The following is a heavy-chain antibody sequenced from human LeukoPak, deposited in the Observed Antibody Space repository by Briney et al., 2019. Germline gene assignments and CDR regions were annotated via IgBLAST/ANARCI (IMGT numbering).Heavy chain of an antibody. CDR1: GGTFSSYA. D-gene: IGHD6-6*01. J-gene: IGHJ6*03. V-gene: IGHV1-18*01. CDR2: INAYNGNT. CDR3: ARSYPGVAARLTMDV. Sequence: ASVKVSCKASGGTFSSYAISWVRQAPGQGLEWMGWINAYNGNTNYVQKFQGRVTMTTDTSTSTVHMELRSLRSDDTAVYYCARSYPGVAARLTMDVWGKGTTVTVSS.